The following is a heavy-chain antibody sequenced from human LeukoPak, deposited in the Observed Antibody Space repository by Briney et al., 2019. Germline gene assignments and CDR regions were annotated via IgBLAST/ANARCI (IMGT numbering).Heavy chain of an antibody. CDR2: IYYSGST. D-gene: IGHD4/OR15-4a*01. V-gene: IGHV4-59*01. CDR1: GGSISSYY. Sequence: SETLSLTCTVSGGSISSYYWSWIRQPPGKGLEWIGYIYYSGSTNYNPSLKSRVTISVDTSKNQFSLKLNSATTSDTAVYYCARGGATGARTRGAFVPSFDNWGQGSLVTVSS. CDR3: ARGGATGARTRGAFVPSFDN. J-gene: IGHJ4*02.